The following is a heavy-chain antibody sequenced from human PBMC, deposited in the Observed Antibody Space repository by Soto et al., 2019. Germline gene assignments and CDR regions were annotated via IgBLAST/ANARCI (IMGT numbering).Heavy chain of an antibody. Sequence: QVHLQELGPGLVKPSQTLSLTCTVSGGSISSSDYYWSWIRQPPGKGLEWIGYIYSSGNTYYNPSLKSRLTISVDTSKNQFSLKLNSVTAADTALYYCARGLSAATVVTCDFDYWGQGTLVTVSS. CDR2: IYSSGNT. CDR1: GGSISSSDYY. V-gene: IGHV4-31*03. CDR3: ARGLSAATVVTCDFDY. J-gene: IGHJ4*02. D-gene: IGHD4-17*01.